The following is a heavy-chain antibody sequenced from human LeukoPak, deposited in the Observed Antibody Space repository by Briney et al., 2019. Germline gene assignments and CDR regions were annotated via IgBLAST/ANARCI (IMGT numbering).Heavy chain of an antibody. V-gene: IGHV3-9*01. CDR1: GFTFDDYA. J-gene: IGHJ5*02. Sequence: GGSLRLSCAASGFTFDDYAMHWVRQAPGKGLEWVSGISWNSGSIGYADSVKGRFTISRDNAKNSLYLQMNSLRAEDTALYYYAKDVLTDYYGSGSYYPAWGQGTLVTVSS. CDR3: AKDVLTDYYGSGSYYPA. D-gene: IGHD3-10*01. CDR2: ISWNSGSI.